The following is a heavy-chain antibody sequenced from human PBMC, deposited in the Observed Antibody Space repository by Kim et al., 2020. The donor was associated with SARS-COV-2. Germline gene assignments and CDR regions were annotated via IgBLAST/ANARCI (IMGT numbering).Heavy chain of an antibody. V-gene: IGHV3-49*04. J-gene: IGHJ6*02. CDR1: GFTFGDYA. Sequence: GGSLRLSCTASGFTFGDYAMSWVRQAPGKGLEWVGFIRSKAYGGTTEYAASVKGRFTISRDDSKSIAYLQMNSLKTEDTAVYYCTRDLFPLRYFDWALSYYYYGMDVWGQGTTVTVSS. D-gene: IGHD3-9*01. CDR2: IRSKAYGGTT. CDR3: TRDLFPLRYFDWALSYYYYGMDV.